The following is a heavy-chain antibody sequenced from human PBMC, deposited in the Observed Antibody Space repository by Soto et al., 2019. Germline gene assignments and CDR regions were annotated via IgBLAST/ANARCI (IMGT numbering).Heavy chain of an antibody. D-gene: IGHD6-19*01. V-gene: IGHV4-31*02. J-gene: IGHJ4*02. CDR2: ISYSGIT. CDR3: ARVAVAGTRVDY. CDR1: GYY. Sequence: GYYRNRKHQHPGKDLEWVGYISYSGITHHNPSLKSRVTISVDKSKNQFSLKLSSVTAADTAVYYCARVAVAGTRVDYWGQGTLVTVSS.